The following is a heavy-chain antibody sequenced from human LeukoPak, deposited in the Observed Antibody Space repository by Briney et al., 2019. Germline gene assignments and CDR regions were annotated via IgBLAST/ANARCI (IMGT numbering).Heavy chain of an antibody. CDR2: IYYSGST. J-gene: IGHJ4*02. CDR1: GGSIRSSDYY. Sequence: SETLSLTCTLFGGSIRSSDYYWAWLRQSPGKGLEWIGTIYYSGSTYYNTSLKSRLTFSVVTSNNHFSLSLASVTASDTGLYFCARQGNRSPLDLWGQGILVTVSS. V-gene: IGHV4-39*01. CDR3: ARQGNRSPLDL. D-gene: IGHD3-9*01.